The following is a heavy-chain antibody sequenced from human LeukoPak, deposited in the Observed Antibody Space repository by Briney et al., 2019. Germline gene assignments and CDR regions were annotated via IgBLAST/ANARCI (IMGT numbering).Heavy chain of an antibody. CDR1: GYTFTGYY. J-gene: IGHJ5*02. Sequence: GASVTVSCKASGYTFTGYYMHWVRQAPGQGLEWMGWINPNSGGTNYAQKFQGWVTMTRDTSISTAYMELSRLRSDDTAVYYCARGTSWKYNWFDPWGQGTLVTVSS. CDR2: INPNSGGT. CDR3: ARGTSWKYNWFDP. D-gene: IGHD2-2*01. V-gene: IGHV1-2*04.